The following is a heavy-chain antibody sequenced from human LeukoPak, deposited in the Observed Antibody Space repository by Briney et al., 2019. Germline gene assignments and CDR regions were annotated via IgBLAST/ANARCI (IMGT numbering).Heavy chain of an antibody. J-gene: IGHJ6*02. D-gene: IGHD2-2*01. V-gene: IGHV1-69*02. CDR3: ARSLGGVPAASSGYYYGMDV. Sequence: SVKVSCKASGGTFSSYTISWVRQAPGQGLEWMGRIIPILGIANYAQKFQGRVTITADNSTSTAYMELSSLRSEDTAVYYCARSLGGVPAASSGYYYGMDVRGQGTTVTVSS. CDR2: IIPILGIA. CDR1: GGTFSSYT.